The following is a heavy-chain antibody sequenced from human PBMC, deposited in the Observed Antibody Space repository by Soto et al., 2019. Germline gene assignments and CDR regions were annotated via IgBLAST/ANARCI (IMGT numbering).Heavy chain of an antibody. CDR2: IFSNDEK. Sequence: SGPTLVNPTETLTLTCTVFGFSHSNPTMGVSWIRQPPGKALEWLAHIFSNDEKSYTTSLKSRLTISKDTSRSQVVLIMSNMDPVDTATYYCARRSSHYYYGLDVWGRGTTVTVSS. CDR3: ARRSSHYYYGLDV. J-gene: IGHJ6*02. V-gene: IGHV2-26*01. CDR1: GFSHSNPTMG.